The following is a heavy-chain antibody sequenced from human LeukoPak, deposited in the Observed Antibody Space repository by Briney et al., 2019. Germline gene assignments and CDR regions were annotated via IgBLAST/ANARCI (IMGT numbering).Heavy chain of an antibody. CDR2: IYYGGST. CDR3: ARRTPSWNSYYFDH. Sequence: SETLSLTCTVSGGSLSAYYWSWIRQPPGQGLEWMGNIYYGGSTNYNPSLNSRLTISVDTSKHQFSLILTSVTAADTAVYYCARRTPSWNSYYFDHWGQGILVTVSS. CDR1: GGSLSAYY. J-gene: IGHJ4*02. V-gene: IGHV4-59*01. D-gene: IGHD1-7*01.